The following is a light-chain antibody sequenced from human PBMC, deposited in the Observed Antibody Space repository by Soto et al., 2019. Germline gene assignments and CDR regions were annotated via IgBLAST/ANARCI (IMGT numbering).Light chain of an antibody. V-gene: IGLV2-14*03. J-gene: IGLJ2*01. CDR1: SSDVGGYNY. CDR3: SSYTSSSTLV. Sequence: QSVLTQPASVSGSPGQSITISCTGTSSDVGGYNYVSWYQQHPGKAPKLIMYDVSNRPSGVSNRFSGSKSGNTASLTISGLQAEDEADYYCSSYTSSSTLVFGGGTKLTVL. CDR2: DVS.